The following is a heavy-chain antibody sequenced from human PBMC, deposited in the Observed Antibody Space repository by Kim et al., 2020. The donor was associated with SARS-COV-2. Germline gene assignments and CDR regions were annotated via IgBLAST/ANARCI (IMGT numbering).Heavy chain of an antibody. CDR2: TYI. CDR3: ARSCTPHFDY. D-gene: IGHD2-15*01. V-gene: IGHV3-21*01. J-gene: IGHJ4*02. Sequence: TYIYYEDSVKGRFTISRDNAKNSLYLQMNNLRADDTAVYYCARSCTPHFDYWGQGTLVTVSS.